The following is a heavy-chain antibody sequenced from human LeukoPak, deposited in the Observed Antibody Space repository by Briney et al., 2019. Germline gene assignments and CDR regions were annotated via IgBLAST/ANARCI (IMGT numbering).Heavy chain of an antibody. V-gene: IGHV4-61*02. Sequence: SQTLSLTCTVSGGSISSGSYCWSWIRQPAGKGLEWIGRIYTSGSTNYNPSLKSRVTISVDTSKNQFSLKLSSVTAADRAVYYCARDLYDFWSGYYLDYWGQGTLVTVSS. CDR3: ARDLYDFWSGYYLDY. CDR2: IYTSGST. CDR1: GGSISSGSYC. D-gene: IGHD3-3*01. J-gene: IGHJ4*02.